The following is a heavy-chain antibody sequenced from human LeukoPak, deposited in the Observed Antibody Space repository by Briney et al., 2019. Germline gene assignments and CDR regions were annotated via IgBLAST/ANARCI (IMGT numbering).Heavy chain of an antibody. Sequence: SETLSLTCAVYGGSFSGYYWSWIRQPPGKGLEWIGEINHSGSTNYNPSLESRVTISVDTSKNQFSLKLSSVTAADTAVYYCAGGIAARRSWWFDPWGQGTLVTVSS. J-gene: IGHJ5*02. D-gene: IGHD6-6*01. CDR2: INHSGST. V-gene: IGHV4-34*01. CDR1: GGSFSGYY. CDR3: AGGIAARRSWWFDP.